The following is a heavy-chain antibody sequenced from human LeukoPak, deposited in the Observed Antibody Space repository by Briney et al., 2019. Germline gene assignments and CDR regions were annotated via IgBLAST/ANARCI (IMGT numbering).Heavy chain of an antibody. CDR2: IGASGGST. CDR3: AKAEGYDILTGLDY. J-gene: IGHJ4*02. D-gene: IGHD3-9*01. CDR1: GFTFSSYA. V-gene: IGHV3-23*01. Sequence: GRSLRLSCATSGFTFSSYAMSWVRQAPGKGLECVSGIGASGGSTYYADSVKGRFTISRDNSKNTLYLQMNSLRTEETAVYYCAKAEGYDILTGLDYWGQGTLVTVSS.